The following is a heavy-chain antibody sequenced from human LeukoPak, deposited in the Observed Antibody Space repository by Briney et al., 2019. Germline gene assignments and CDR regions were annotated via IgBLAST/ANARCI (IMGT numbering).Heavy chain of an antibody. CDR1: GYTFTGYY. D-gene: IGHD3-10*01. CDR3: ARVDGSGSYLDSFDY. V-gene: IGHV1-18*04. Sequence: ASVKVSCKASGYTFTGYYMHWVRQAPGQGLEWMGWISAYNGNTNYAQKLQGRVTMTTDTSTSTVYMELRSLRSDDTAVYYCARVDGSGSYLDSFDYWGQGTLVTVSS. CDR2: ISAYNGNT. J-gene: IGHJ4*02.